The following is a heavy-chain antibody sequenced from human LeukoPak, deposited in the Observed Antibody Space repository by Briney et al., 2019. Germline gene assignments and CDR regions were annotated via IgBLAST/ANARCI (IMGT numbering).Heavy chain of an antibody. CDR3: ARDLSVYWYFDY. J-gene: IGHJ4*02. CDR1: GYTFTSYD. D-gene: IGHD1-26*01. Sequence: ASVKVSCKASGYTFTSYDINWVRQATGQGLEWMGIINPSGGSTNYAQEFQGRVTMTRDMSTSTVYMELSSLRSEDTAVYYCARDLSVYWYFDYWGQGTLVTVSS. CDR2: INPSGGST. V-gene: IGHV1-46*01.